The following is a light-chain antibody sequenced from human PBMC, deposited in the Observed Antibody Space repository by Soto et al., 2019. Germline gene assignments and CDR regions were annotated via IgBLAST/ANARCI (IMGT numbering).Light chain of an antibody. CDR1: QSVSIL. CDR2: GAS. J-gene: IGKJ5*01. CDR3: QQYRMSPNT. V-gene: IGKV3-20*01. Sequence: EIVMTQSPATLSVSPGERATLSCRASQSVSILLAWYQQKPGQAPRLLIYGASSRATGIPDRFSGSGSGTDFSLTIRGLKPEDFAVYYCQQYRMSPNTFGQGTRLEI.